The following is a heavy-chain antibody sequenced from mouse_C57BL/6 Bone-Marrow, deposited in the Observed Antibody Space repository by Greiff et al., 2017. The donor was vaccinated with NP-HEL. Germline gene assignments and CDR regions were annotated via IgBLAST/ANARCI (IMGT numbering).Heavy chain of an antibody. Sequence: QVQLQQPGTELVKPGASVKLSCKASGYTFTSYWMHWVKQRPGQGLEWIGNINPSNGGTNYNEKFKSKATLTVDKSSSTAYMQLSSLTSEDSAVYYGARGTTVVAYYFDYWGQGTTLTVSS. CDR2: INPSNGGT. CDR1: GYTFTSYW. V-gene: IGHV1-53*01. J-gene: IGHJ2*01. CDR3: ARGTTVVAYYFDY. D-gene: IGHD1-1*01.